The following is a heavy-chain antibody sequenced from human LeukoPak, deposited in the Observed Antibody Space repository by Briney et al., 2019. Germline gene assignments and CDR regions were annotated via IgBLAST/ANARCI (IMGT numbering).Heavy chain of an antibody. CDR2: IYHSGST. CDR1: GGSISSGGYY. CDR3: AREGVARPGVGV. J-gene: IGHJ4*02. Sequence: SQTLSLTCTVSGGSISSGGYYWSWIRQPPGKGLEWIGYIYHSGSTYYNPSLKSRVTISVVRSKNQFSLKLSSVTAADTAVYYCAREGVARPGVGVWGQGTLVTVSS. V-gene: IGHV4-30-2*01. D-gene: IGHD6-6*01.